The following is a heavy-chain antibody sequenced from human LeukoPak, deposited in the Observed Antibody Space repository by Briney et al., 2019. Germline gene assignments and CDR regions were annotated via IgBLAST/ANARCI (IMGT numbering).Heavy chain of an antibody. Sequence: GGSLRLSCAASEFSFSSYWMTWVRQAPGKGPEWVANINEDGSQINYVDSVRGRFTISRDNAQNSLYLQMNSLRVEDTAVYYCGRDIPGGASHLDYRGQGTLVTVSS. CDR2: INEDGSQI. J-gene: IGHJ4*02. V-gene: IGHV3-7*01. CDR1: EFSFSSYW. D-gene: IGHD1-26*01. CDR3: GRDIPGGASHLDY.